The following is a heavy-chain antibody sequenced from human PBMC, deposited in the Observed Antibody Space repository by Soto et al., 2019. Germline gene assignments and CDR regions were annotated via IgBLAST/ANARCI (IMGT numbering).Heavy chain of an antibody. Sequence: SETLSLTCTVSGGSISSYYWSWIRQPPGKGLEWIGYIYYSGSTNYNPSLKSRVTISVDTSKNQFSLKLSSVTAADTAVYYCERLTTAMALYYFDYWGQGTLVTVSS. V-gene: IGHV4-59*01. CDR3: ERLTTAMALYYFDY. CDR2: IYYSGST. CDR1: GGSISSYY. D-gene: IGHD5-18*01. J-gene: IGHJ4*02.